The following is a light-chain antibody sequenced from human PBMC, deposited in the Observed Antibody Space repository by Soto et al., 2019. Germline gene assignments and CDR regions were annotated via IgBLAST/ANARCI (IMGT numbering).Light chain of an antibody. CDR2: TGS. V-gene: IGKV1-12*01. CDR1: QGIKKW. J-gene: IGKJ5*01. Sequence: DSQMTQSPAYVSASVGYRVTITYLASQGIKKWLAWYKQEPGKAPNLMSYTGSSLQSGVPSRFSGSGSGTDFTLTINSLQPEDFATYYCQQAASFPITFGQGTRLEI. CDR3: QQAASFPIT.